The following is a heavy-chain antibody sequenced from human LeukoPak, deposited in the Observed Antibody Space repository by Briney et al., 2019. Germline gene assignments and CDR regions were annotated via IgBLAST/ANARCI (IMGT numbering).Heavy chain of an antibody. Sequence: GGSLRLSCAASGFTLSSYEMNWVRQAPGKGLEWVSYISSSGSTIYYADSVKGRFTISRDNAKNSLYLQMNSLRAEDTAVYYCARVRGMLYYFDYWGQGTLVTVPS. CDR1: GFTLSSYE. V-gene: IGHV3-48*03. CDR2: ISSSGSTI. CDR3: ARVRGMLYYFDY. D-gene: IGHD2-8*01. J-gene: IGHJ4*02.